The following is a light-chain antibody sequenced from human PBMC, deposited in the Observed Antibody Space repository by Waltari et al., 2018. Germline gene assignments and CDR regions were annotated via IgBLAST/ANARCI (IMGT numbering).Light chain of an antibody. CDR3: QQYDTYPIYT. J-gene: IGKJ2*01. CDR2: AAS. V-gene: IGKV1-39*01. CDR1: QSISSY. Sequence: DIQMTQSPSSLSASVGARVTITCRAIQSISSYLNWYQQKPGKAPKLLIYAASSLQSGVPSRFSGSGSGTDFTLTISSLQPDDFATYYCQQYDTYPIYTFGQGTKLEIK.